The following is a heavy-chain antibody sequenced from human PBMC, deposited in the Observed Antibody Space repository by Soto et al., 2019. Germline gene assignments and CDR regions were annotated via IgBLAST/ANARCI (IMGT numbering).Heavy chain of an antibody. Sequence: PSETLSLTCTVSGGSISNYYWSWIRQPPGKGLEWIGYIYSSGSTNYNPSLKSRVTISVDTSRHHFSLKVTSVTAADTAVYYCARVAPGSLSYGSRIFYPTFDYWGQGTLVTVSS. CDR1: GGSISNYY. D-gene: IGHD3-10*01. CDR2: IYSSGST. CDR3: ARVAPGSLSYGSRIFYPTFDY. V-gene: IGHV4-59*08. J-gene: IGHJ4*02.